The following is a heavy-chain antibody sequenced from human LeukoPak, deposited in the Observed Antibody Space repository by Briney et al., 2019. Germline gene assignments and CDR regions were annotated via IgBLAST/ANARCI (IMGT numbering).Heavy chain of an antibody. Sequence: GGSLRLSCAASGFTFSNYEMNWVRQAPGKGLEWISHIGNFGDMIHYADSVEGRFTISRDNAKNSLYLQMDSLRAEDTAVYYCAKDATAVVGTVYMDVWGKGTTVTISS. CDR1: GFTFSNYE. CDR3: AKDATAVVGTVYMDV. J-gene: IGHJ6*03. CDR2: IGNFGDMI. V-gene: IGHV3-48*03. D-gene: IGHD6-13*01.